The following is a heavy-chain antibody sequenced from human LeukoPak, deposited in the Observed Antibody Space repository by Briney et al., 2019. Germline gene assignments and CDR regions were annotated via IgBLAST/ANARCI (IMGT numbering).Heavy chain of an antibody. D-gene: IGHD3-3*01. Sequence: ASLKLSCKASGYTFTSSDINWVREATGHGLEWMGWMNPNSGITGYAQKFQRRVTMTRNTSISTAYMELSSLRSEDTAVYYCARVIWSGYYNFDYWGQGTLVTVSS. CDR3: ARVIWSGYYNFDY. J-gene: IGHJ4*02. CDR2: MNPNSGIT. V-gene: IGHV1-8*01. CDR1: GYTFTSSD.